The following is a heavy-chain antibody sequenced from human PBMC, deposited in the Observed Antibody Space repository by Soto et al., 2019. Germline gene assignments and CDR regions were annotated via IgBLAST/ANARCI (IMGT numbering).Heavy chain of an antibody. V-gene: IGHV3-7*01. CDR1: GFTFSSYW. J-gene: IGHJ5*02. CDR2: IKQDGSEK. CDR3: ARPRGRIAARPNWFDP. D-gene: IGHD6-6*01. Sequence: PGGSLRLSCAASGFTFSSYWMSWVRQAPGKGLEWVANIKQDGSEKYYVDSVKGRFTISRDNAKNSLYLQMNSLRAEDTAVYYCARPRGRIAARPNWFDPWGQGTLVTVSS.